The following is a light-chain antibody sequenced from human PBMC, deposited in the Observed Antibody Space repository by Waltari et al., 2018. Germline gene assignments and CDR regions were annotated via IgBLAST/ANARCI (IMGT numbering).Light chain of an antibody. Sequence: VLTRAPGTLSLSPGERATLPCRARQNLRRSRLAWYQVKPGQAPSLLISAASIRATAIPDRFSGSGSGTDFSLTISRVEPEDFAVYYCQQYGSPILDTFGQGTKLEIQ. CDR3: QQYGSPILDT. CDR1: QNLRRSR. J-gene: IGKJ2*01. CDR2: AAS. V-gene: IGKV3-20*01.